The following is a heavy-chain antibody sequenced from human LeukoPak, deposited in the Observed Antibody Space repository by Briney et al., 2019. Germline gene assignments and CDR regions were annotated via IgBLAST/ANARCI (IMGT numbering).Heavy chain of an antibody. J-gene: IGHJ5*02. CDR1: GGSISSYY. V-gene: IGHV4-4*07. CDR2: IYTSGST. Sequence: SETLSLTCTVSGGSISSYYWSWIRQPAGKGLEWIGRIYTSGSTNYNPSLKSRVTMSVDTSTNQFSLQLSSVIAADTAVYYCARGGCGGGSCYSGWIDPWGQGTLVTVSS. D-gene: IGHD2-15*01. CDR3: ARGGCGGGSCYSGWIDP.